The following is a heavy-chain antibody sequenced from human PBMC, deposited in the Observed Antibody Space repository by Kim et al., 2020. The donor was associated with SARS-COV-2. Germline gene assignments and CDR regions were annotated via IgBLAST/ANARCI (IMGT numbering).Heavy chain of an antibody. Sequence: GGSLRLSCSASGFTFSSYSMHWVRQAPGKGLEPVSGVSYNADTTYYADSLRGRFTISRDNSKNTLYLQMSSLRTEDTAVYFCVKGATGTADYWGQGILVTVSS. V-gene: IGHV3-64D*09. CDR2: VSYNADTT. J-gene: IGHJ4*02. CDR1: GFTFSSYS. CDR3: VKGATGTADY. D-gene: IGHD1-1*01.